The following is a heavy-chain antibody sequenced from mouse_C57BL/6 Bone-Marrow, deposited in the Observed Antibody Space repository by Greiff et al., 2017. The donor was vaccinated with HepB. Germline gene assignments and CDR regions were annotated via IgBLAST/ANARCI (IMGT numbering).Heavy chain of an antibody. D-gene: IGHD1-1*01. J-gene: IGHJ3*01. CDR1: GFTFSDYG. V-gene: IGHV5-17*01. Sequence: EVMLVESGGGLVKPGGSLKLSCAASGFTFSDYGMHWVRQAPEKGLEWVAYISSGSSTIYYADTVKGRFTISRDNAKNTLFLQMTSLRSEDTAMYYCARDWILLRFLFAYWGQGTLVTVSA. CDR3: ARDWILLRFLFAY. CDR2: ISSGSSTI.